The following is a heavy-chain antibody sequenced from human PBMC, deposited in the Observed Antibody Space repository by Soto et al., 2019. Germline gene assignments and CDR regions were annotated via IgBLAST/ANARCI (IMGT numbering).Heavy chain of an antibody. CDR2: IHYSGST. Sequence: PSETLSLTCTVSGDSVTISDYYWGWIRQPPGKGLEWIGSIHYSGSTYYNPSLKSRVNISGDKSKKKLSLKLTSVTTANTAVYYCARDEIAARPSYYYYYYGMDVWGQGTTVTVSS. J-gene: IGHJ6*02. V-gene: IGHV4-39*02. CDR1: GDSVTISDYY. D-gene: IGHD6-6*01. CDR3: ARDEIAARPSYYYYYYGMDV.